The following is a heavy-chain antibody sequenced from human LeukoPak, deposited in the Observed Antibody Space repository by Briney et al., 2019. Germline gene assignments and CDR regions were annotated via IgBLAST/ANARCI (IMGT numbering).Heavy chain of an antibody. J-gene: IGHJ3*02. CDR3: ASVGDYVWGSYRPDAFDI. Sequence: GGSLRLSCAVSGFTFSSYGMHWVRQAPGKGLEWVAIISNDGRNKYYSDPVKGRFTISRRNSKNTLYLQMNSLRAEDTAVYYCASVGDYVWGSYRPDAFDIWGQGTMVTVSS. CDR2: ISNDGRNK. CDR1: GFTFSSYG. D-gene: IGHD3-16*02. V-gene: IGHV3-30*03.